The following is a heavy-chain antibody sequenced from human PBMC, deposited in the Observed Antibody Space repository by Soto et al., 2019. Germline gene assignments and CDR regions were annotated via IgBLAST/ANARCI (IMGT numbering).Heavy chain of an antibody. V-gene: IGHV1-3*01. CDR1: GYTFTSYA. CDR3: ARGGSLYWYFDL. CDR2: INAGNGNT. Sequence: ASVKVSCKASGYTFTSYAMHWVRQAPGQRLEWMGWINAGNGNTKYSQKFQGRVTITRDASASTAYMELSSLRSEDTAVYYCARGGSLYWYFDLWGRGTLVTVSS. D-gene: IGHD1-26*01. J-gene: IGHJ2*01.